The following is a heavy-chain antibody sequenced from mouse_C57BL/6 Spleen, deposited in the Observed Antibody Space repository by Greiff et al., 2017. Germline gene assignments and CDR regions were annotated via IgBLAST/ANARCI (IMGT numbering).Heavy chain of an antibody. CDR1: GFTFSSYA. V-gene: IGHV5-9-1*02. D-gene: IGHD4-1*01. CDR2: ISSGGDYI. Sequence: EVKVEESGEGLVKPGGSLKLSCAASGFTFSSYAMSWVRQTPEKRLEWVAYISSGGDYIYYADTVKGRFTISRDNARNTLYLQMSSLKSEDTAMYYCTRALGAFAYWGQGTLVTVSA. J-gene: IGHJ3*01. CDR3: TRALGAFAY.